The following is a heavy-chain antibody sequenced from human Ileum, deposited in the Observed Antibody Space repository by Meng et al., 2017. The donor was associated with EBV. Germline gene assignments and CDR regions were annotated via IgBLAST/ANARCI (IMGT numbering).Heavy chain of an antibody. CDR3: VRTLERGDY. V-gene: IGHV1-8*01. CDR2: MNPKTGTA. D-gene: IGHD5-24*01. CDR1: GYTFNNYD. J-gene: IGHJ4*02. Sequence: QVQLVQSGAEVKKPVASVKGSCKASGYTFNNYDISWVRQATGQGLEWMGWMNPKTGTAHYAQKFQGRVSMTRDTSITTAYMELSSLTSEDTAVYYCVRTLERGDYWGQGTLVTVSS.